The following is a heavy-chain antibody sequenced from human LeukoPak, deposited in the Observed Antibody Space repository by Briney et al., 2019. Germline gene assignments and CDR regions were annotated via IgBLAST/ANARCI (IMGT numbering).Heavy chain of an antibody. CDR3: ARVTYYGDYPDAFDI. D-gene: IGHD4-17*01. CDR1: GGSFSGYY. V-gene: IGHV4-34*01. J-gene: IGHJ3*02. CDR2: INHSGST. Sequence: SETLSLTCAVYGGSFSGYYWSWIRQPPGKGLEWIGEINHSGSTNYNPSLKSRVTISVDTSKNQFSLKLSSVTAADTAVYYCARVTYYGDYPDAFDIWGQGTMVTVSS.